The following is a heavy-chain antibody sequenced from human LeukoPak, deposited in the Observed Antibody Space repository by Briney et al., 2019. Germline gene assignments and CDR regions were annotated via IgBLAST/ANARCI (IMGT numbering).Heavy chain of an antibody. D-gene: IGHD3-10*01. CDR3: ARGVYGSGSYYGY. V-gene: IGHV1-2*02. CDR1: GYTFTGYY. Sequence: ASVKVSCKASGYTFTGYYLHWVRQAPGQGLEWMGWIHPKSGDTHYAQKFLGRVTLTRDTSTTIVYMELSRLRSDDTAVYYCARGVYGSGSYYGYWGQGTLVTVSS. CDR2: IHPKSGDT. J-gene: IGHJ4*02.